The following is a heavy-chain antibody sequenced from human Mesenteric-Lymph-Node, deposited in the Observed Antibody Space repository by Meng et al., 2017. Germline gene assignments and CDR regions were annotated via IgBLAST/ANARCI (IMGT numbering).Heavy chain of an antibody. CDR1: RFTFSNYW. J-gene: IGHJ4*02. CDR2: INQDGSFG. CDR3: EKDLDTGYGTGWYYFAY. Sequence: GESLKISCAASRFTFSNYWMSWFRQAPGKGLEWLVNINQDGSFGYSVDSVKGRFTISRDNAKNSLYLQMTSLRAEDTALYYCEKDLDTGYGTGWYYFAYWAREPWSPSPQ. D-gene: IGHD6-13*01. V-gene: IGHV3-7*03.